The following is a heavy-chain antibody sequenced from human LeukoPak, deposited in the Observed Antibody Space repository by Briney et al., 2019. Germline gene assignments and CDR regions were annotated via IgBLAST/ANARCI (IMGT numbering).Heavy chain of an antibody. CDR1: GDSFGTYG. D-gene: IGHD3-10*01. Sequence: GASVTVSCKASGDSFGTYGITWARQAPGEGLEWMGGFNPIFGSAQYAQKFQGRVTITMDVSARTVYMELSSLRSEDTTIYYCARDFGSGVFDPWGQGTLVTVSS. J-gene: IGHJ5*02. V-gene: IGHV1-69*05. CDR2: FNPIFGSA. CDR3: ARDFGSGVFDP.